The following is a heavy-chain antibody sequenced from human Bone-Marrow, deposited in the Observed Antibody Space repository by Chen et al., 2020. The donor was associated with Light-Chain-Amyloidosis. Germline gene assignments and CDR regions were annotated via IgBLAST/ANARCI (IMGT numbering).Heavy chain of an antibody. J-gene: IGHJ4*02. CDR2: MRRKAYCGTT. CDR3: SRAGFYDSRRGLES. D-gene: IGHD3-22*01. Sequence: EVQLVESGGGLVQPGRSLRLSCTASGFTFGDYAMNWVRQAPGKGLECVGVMRRKAYCGTTEYAASVKSRFTNSRDDAKSIAYLQVNSLKTEDSAVYYCSRAGFYDSRRGLESWGQGTLGTVSS. V-gene: IGHV3-49*04. CDR1: GFTFGDYA.